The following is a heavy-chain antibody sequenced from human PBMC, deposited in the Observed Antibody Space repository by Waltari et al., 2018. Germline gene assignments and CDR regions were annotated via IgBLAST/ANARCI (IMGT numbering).Heavy chain of an antibody. CDR2: INHSVRT. J-gene: IGHJ6*03. CDR1: GGSFSGYY. Sequence: QVQLQQWGAGLLKPSETLSLTCAVYGGSFSGYYWSWIRQPPGKGLEWIGEINHSVRTNYNPSLKSRVTISVDTSKNQFSLKLSSVTAADTAVYYCARTLGFMDVWGKGTTVTVSS. CDR3: ARTLGFMDV. V-gene: IGHV4-34*01.